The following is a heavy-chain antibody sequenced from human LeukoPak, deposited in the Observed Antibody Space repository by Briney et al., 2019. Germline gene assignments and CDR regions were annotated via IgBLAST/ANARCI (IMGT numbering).Heavy chain of an antibody. CDR1: GFTFDDYA. CDR2: ISWNSGSI. Sequence: QPGRSLRLSCAASGFTFDDYAMHWVRQAPGKGLEWVSGISWNSGSIGYADSVKGRFTISRDNAKNSLYLQMNSLRAEDTAVYYCARDSVHGYYDSSGYSALFDYWGQGTLVTVSS. D-gene: IGHD3-22*01. J-gene: IGHJ4*02. V-gene: IGHV3-9*01. CDR3: ARDSVHGYYDSSGYSALFDY.